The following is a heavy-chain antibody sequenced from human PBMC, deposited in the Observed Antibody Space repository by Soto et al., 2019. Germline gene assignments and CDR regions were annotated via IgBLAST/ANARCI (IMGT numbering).Heavy chain of an antibody. CDR2: SSPYNGNT. D-gene: IGHD2-15*01. V-gene: IGHV1-18*01. Sequence: QVQLVQSGAEVKKPGASVKVSCKASGYTFTSFGITWVRQALGQGLEWLGWSSPYNGNTHYVQKFQGRVTMTTDTSTSTAYMELRSLRSDDTAVYYSARGGLGYCSGGSCPQNWFDPWGQGTLVTVSS. CDR1: GYTFTSFG. J-gene: IGHJ5*02. CDR3: ARGGLGYCSGGSCPQNWFDP.